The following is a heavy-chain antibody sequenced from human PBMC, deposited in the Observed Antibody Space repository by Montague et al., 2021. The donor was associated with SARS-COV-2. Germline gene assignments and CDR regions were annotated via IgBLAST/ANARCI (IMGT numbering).Heavy chain of an antibody. V-gene: IGHV4-61*02. J-gene: IGHJ4*02. CDR2: ISISGST. Sequence: LSLTCTVSGGSISSGSYYWSWIRQPAGKGLEWIGRISISGSTNYNPSLKSRVTISVDTSKNQFSLKLSSVTAADTAVYYCARDIAVAGLFDYWGQGTLVTVSS. CDR3: ARDIAVAGLFDY. D-gene: IGHD6-19*01. CDR1: GGSISSGSYY.